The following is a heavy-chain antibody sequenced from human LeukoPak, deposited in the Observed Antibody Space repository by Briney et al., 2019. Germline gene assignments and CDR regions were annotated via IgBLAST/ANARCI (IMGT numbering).Heavy chain of an antibody. D-gene: IGHD3-9*01. CDR1: GFTFSSYA. V-gene: IGHV3-23*01. CDR2: ISGSGGST. Sequence: GGSLRLPCAASGFTFSSYAMSWVRQAPGKGLEWVSAISGSGGSTYYADSVKGRFTISRDNSKNTLYLQMNSLRAEDTAVYYCAKTSQAYDILTGYYIHGMDVWGQGTTVTVSS. CDR3: AKTSQAYDILTGYYIHGMDV. J-gene: IGHJ6*02.